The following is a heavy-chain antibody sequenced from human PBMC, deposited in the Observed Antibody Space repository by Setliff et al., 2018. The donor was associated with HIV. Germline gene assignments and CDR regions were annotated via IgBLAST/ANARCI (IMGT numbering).Heavy chain of an antibody. J-gene: IGHJ4*02. D-gene: IGHD4-17*01. Sequence: ASVKVSCKASGCNFFSYGISWVRQAPGQGLEWMGWISTFDGNTDYAQNVQDRVTMTTDTSTGTVYMELRSLRSDDTAVYYCARVPGDYGDNPIDYWGQGTLVTVSS. V-gene: IGHV1-18*01. CDR2: ISTFDGNT. CDR3: ARVPGDYGDNPIDY. CDR1: GCNFFSYG.